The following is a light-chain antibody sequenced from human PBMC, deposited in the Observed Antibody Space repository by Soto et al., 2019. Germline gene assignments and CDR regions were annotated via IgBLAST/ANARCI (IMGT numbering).Light chain of an antibody. J-gene: IGKJ4*01. CDR3: QQHNT. V-gene: IGKV1-5*03. CDR1: QSFNDW. CDR2: KAS. Sequence: DIQMTQSPSTLSASVGDRVTITCRARQSFNDWLAWYQQKPGKAPKLLIYKASNLQSGVPSRFSGSGSGTEFTLTISSLQPDDSATYYCQQHNTFGGGTKVEIQ.